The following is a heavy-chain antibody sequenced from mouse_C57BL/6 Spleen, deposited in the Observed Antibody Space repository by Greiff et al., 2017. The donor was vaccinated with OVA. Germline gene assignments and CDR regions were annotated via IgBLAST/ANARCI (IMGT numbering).Heavy chain of an antibody. D-gene: IGHD2-2*01. V-gene: IGHV8-12*01. CDR2: IYWDDDK. CDR1: GFSLSTSGMG. Sequence: QVTLKECGPGILQSSQTLSLTCSFSGFSLSTSGMGVSWISPPSGKGLEWLAHIYWDDDKRYNTSLKSRLTISKDTSRNHVLLKITSVDTADTATDYCARYGYDGFADWGQGTLVTVSA. CDR3: ARYGYDGFAD. J-gene: IGHJ3*01.